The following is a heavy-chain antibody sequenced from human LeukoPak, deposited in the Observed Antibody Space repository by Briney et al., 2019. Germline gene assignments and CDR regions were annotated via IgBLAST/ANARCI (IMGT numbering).Heavy chain of an antibody. Sequence: PSETLSLTCAFYGGSFSGYYWSWIRQPPGKGLEWIGEINHSGSTNYNPSLKSRVTMSVDTSKNQFSLKLSSVTAADTAVYYCAAGYSSGWYEVDYWGQGTLVTVSS. CDR2: INHSGST. CDR3: AAGYSSGWYEVDY. V-gene: IGHV4-34*01. D-gene: IGHD6-19*01. J-gene: IGHJ4*02. CDR1: GGSFSGYY.